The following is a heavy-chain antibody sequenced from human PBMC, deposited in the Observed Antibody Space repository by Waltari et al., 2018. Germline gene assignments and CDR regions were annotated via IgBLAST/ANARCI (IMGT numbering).Heavy chain of an antibody. V-gene: IGHV3-30*17. Sequence: QVQLVESGGGVVQPGRSLTVSCEASGFTFRPYTLHGVRQAPGKGLEWVAAISCDGGQKSYADSVRGRFTISRDNSKSTVNVEMNSLRPEDTAMYYCARGMRSGSGYFYYYLDVWGKGTTVTVSS. CDR2: ISCDGGQK. CDR3: ARGMRSGSGYFYYYLDV. J-gene: IGHJ6*03. D-gene: IGHD6-25*01. CDR1: GFTFRPYT.